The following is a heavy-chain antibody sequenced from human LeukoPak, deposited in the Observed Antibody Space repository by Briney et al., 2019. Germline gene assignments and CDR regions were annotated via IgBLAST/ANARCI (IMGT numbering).Heavy chain of an antibody. CDR3: ARGVAAAGPYFDY. CDR2: IGPTGSDR. J-gene: IGHJ4*02. Sequence: GGSLRLSCTASGLTFSTSGFNWVRQAPGKGLEWVASIGPTGSDRYHADSIKGRFTISRDNAKNSLYLQMNSLRAEDTAVYYCARGVAAAGPYFDYWGQGTLVTVSS. D-gene: IGHD6-13*01. V-gene: IGHV3-21*01. CDR1: GLTFSTSG.